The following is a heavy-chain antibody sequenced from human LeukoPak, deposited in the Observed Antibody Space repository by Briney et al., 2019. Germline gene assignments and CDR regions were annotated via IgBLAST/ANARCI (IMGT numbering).Heavy chain of an antibody. V-gene: IGHV3-74*01. CDR3: ARIYCSSGSCFEYFQH. J-gene: IGHJ1*01. CDR2: ISFDGSDA. Sequence: GGSQRLSCAASGFTFSGFWMHWVRQAPGKGLVWVSCISFDGSDATYADSVKGRFTISRDNARNSLFLQMNSLRAEDTAVYYCARIYCSSGSCFEYFQHWGQGTLVTVSS. D-gene: IGHD2-15*01. CDR1: GFTFSGFW.